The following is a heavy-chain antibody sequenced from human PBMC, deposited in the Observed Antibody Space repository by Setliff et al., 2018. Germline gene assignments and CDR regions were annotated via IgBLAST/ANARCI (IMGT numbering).Heavy chain of an antibody. CDR3: VRVRRGGYHSIYWSFDL. V-gene: IGHV1-69*04. CDR2: IIPASNGA. CDR1: GGTFSSHY. J-gene: IGHJ2*01. D-gene: IGHD1-26*01. Sequence: SVKVSCKASGGTFSSHYISWVRQAPGQGPQWLGRIIPASNGANYAQRFRGRVSFSADISTGTVFMDLSSLESEDTAVYYCVRVRRGGYHSIYWSFDLWGRGTQVTVSS.